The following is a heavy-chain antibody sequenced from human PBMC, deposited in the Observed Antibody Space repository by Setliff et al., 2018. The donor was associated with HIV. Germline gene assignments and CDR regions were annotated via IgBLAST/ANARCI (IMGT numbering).Heavy chain of an antibody. CDR3: ARPNYYDSSGSFDY. Sequence: GGSLRLSCAASGFTLSDYYMDWVRQAPGKGLEWVSYISSSGTTIYYADSVKGRFTISRDNAKNSLYLQMNSLRAEDTAVYYCARPNYYDSSGSFDYWGQGTLVTVSS. V-gene: IGHV3-11*04. J-gene: IGHJ4*02. CDR2: ISSSGTTI. D-gene: IGHD3-22*01. CDR1: GFTLSDYY.